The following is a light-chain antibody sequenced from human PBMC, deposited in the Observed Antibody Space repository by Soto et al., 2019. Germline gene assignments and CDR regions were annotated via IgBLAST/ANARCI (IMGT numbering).Light chain of an antibody. CDR1: QSIISTY. CDR2: DAS. Sequence: EIVLTQSPGTLSLSPGERATLSCRTSQSIISTYLAWYQQKPGQAPRLLIYDASSRATGVPDRFSGSGSGTDFTLTISRLEPEDSAVYYCQQYGSSLGYTFGPGTRLEIK. V-gene: IGKV3-20*01. J-gene: IGKJ2*01. CDR3: QQYGSSLGYT.